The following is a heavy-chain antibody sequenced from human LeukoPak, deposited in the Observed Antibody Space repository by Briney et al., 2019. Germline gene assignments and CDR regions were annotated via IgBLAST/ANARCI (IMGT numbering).Heavy chain of an antibody. Sequence: SETLSLACAVYGGSFSGYYWSWIRQHPGKGLEWIGYIYYSGSTYYNPSLKSRVTLSVDTSKNQFSLKLSSVTAADTAVYYCARDRDYYGSGSGPYFDYWGQGTLVTVSS. D-gene: IGHD3-10*01. CDR3: ARDRDYYGSGSGPYFDY. CDR2: IYYSGST. J-gene: IGHJ4*02. CDR1: GGSFSGYY. V-gene: IGHV4-31*11.